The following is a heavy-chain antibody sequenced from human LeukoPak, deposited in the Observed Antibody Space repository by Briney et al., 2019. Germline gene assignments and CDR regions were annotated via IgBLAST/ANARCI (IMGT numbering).Heavy chain of an antibody. D-gene: IGHD5-12*01. CDR3: ARDISVSSLYVVATIRYFDY. V-gene: IGHV3-21*01. CDR2: ISSSSSYI. CDR1: GFTFSSYS. Sequence: GGSLRLSCAASGFTFSSYSMNWVRQAPGKGLEWVSSISSSSSYIYYADSVKGRFTISRGNAKNSLYLQMNSLRAEDTAVYYCARDISVSSLYVVATIRYFDYWGQGTLVTVSS. J-gene: IGHJ4*02.